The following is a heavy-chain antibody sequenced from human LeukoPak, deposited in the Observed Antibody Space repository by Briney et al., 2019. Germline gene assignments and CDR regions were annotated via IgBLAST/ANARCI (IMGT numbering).Heavy chain of an antibody. CDR2: ISTYNGNT. D-gene: IGHD3-9*01. CDR1: GYTFTNYG. Sequence: GASVKVSCKASGYTFTNYGVSWVRQAPGQGLEWMGWISTYNGNTNYAQKLQGRVTMAKDTSTSTAYMELRSLRSDDTAVYYCARDSYDILTGYSDYWGQGTLVTVSS. CDR3: ARDSYDILTGYSDY. V-gene: IGHV1-18*01. J-gene: IGHJ4*02.